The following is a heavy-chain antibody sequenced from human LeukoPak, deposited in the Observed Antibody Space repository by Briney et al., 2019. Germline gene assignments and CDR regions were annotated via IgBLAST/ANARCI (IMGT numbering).Heavy chain of an antibody. J-gene: IGHJ4*02. Sequence: PGGSLRLSCAASGFPFSSYGMNWVRQAPGKGLEWVSSISGSSSYIYYADSVKGRFTISRDNAKNSLYLQMNSLRAEDTAAYYCARGCTTANCDFDFWGQGTLVTVSS. CDR2: ISGSSSYI. CDR3: ARGCTTANCDFDF. D-gene: IGHD2/OR15-2a*01. V-gene: IGHV3-21*01. CDR1: GFPFSSYG.